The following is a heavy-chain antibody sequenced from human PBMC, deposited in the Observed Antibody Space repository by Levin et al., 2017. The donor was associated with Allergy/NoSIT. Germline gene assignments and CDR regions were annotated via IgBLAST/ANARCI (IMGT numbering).Heavy chain of an antibody. CDR3: ATAGGYQLLWGY. J-gene: IGHJ4*02. Sequence: SQTLSLTCAVYGGSFSGYYWSWIRQPPGKGLEWIGEINHSGSTNYNPSLKSRVTISVDTSKNQFSLKLSSVTAADTAVYYCATAGGYQLLWGYWGQGTLVTVSS. CDR1: GGSFSGYY. V-gene: IGHV4-34*01. D-gene: IGHD2-2*01. CDR2: INHSGST.